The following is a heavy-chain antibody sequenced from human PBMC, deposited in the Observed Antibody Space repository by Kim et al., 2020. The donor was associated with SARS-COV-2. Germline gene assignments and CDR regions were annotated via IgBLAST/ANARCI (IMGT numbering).Heavy chain of an antibody. Sequence: GGSLRLSCAASGFTFDDYAMHWVRQGPGKGLEWVSSISWNSDNIGYADSVKGRFTISRDNAKNSLYLQMNSLRAEDTALYYCAKPRYIDWLSADFDYWGQGTLVTVSS. CDR2: ISWNSDNI. V-gene: IGHV3-9*01. D-gene: IGHD3-9*01. CDR3: AKPRYIDWLSADFDY. CDR1: GFTFDDYA. J-gene: IGHJ4*02.